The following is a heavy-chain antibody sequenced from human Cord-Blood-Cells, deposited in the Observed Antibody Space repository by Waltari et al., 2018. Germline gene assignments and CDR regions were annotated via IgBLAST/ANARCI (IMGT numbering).Heavy chain of an antibody. Sequence: QLQLQESGPGLVKPSETLSLTCPVSGGPISSSSSYWGWIRQPPGTGLEWIGSIYYSGVTYYNPSLKSRVTISVDTAKNQFSRKLSSVTAADTAVYYCARRYYDFWSGYYTGDAFDIWGQGTMVTVSS. D-gene: IGHD3-3*01. CDR3: ARRYYDFWSGYYTGDAFDI. CDR1: GGPISSSSSY. V-gene: IGHV4-39*01. CDR2: IYYSGVT. J-gene: IGHJ3*02.